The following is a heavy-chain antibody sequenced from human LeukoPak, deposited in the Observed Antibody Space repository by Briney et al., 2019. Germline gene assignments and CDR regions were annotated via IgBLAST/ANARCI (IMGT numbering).Heavy chain of an antibody. J-gene: IGHJ4*02. CDR2: MNPNSGNT. D-gene: IGHD3-3*01. Sequence: ASVKVSCKASGYTFTSYDINWVRQATGQGLEWMGWMNPNSGNTGYAQRFQGRVTMTRNTSISTAYMELSSLRSEDTAVYYCARGLRFQSSDFWSGYPEKPWGQGTLVTVSS. CDR3: ARGLRFQSSDFWSGYPEKP. V-gene: IGHV1-8*01. CDR1: GYTFTSYD.